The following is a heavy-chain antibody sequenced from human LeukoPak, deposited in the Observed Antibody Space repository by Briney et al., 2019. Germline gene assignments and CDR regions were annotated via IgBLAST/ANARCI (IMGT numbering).Heavy chain of an antibody. J-gene: IGHJ6*02. Sequence: GGSLRLSCAASGFTFSIFSMNWVRQAPGKGLEWVSYISSSSSTIYYADSVKGRFTISRDNAKNSLYLQMNSLRDEDTAVYYCARAHRVRGVPHLDYGMDVWGQGTTVTVSS. V-gene: IGHV3-48*02. CDR2: ISSSSSTI. CDR3: ARAHRVRGVPHLDYGMDV. D-gene: IGHD3-10*01. CDR1: GFTFSIFS.